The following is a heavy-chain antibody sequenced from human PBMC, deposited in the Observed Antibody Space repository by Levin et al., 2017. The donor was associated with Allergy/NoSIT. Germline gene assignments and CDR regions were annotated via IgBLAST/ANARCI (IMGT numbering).Heavy chain of an antibody. J-gene: IGHJ4*02. CDR1: GYTFANSA. CDR3: ARGGGSDRKGLDY. D-gene: IGHD5-12*01. CDR2: ISANNGNT. Sequence: ASVKVSCKASGYTFANSAITWLRQAPGQGLEGMGWISANNGNTNYAQKFQGRFTLTTDTSTSTAYMELRSLRSDDTAVYHCARGGGSDRKGLDYWGQGTLVTVSS. V-gene: IGHV1-18*01.